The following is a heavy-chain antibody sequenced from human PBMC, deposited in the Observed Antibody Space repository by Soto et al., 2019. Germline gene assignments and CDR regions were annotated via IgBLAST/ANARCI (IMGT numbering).Heavy chain of an antibody. D-gene: IGHD3-10*01. CDR3: ARDGSGTWNYYYGLDV. CDR1: GFPFSSYS. Sequence: GGSLRLSCAASGFPFSSYSMNWVRQAPGKGLEWVSSISSSSSYIYYADSVKGRFTISRDNAKNSLYLQMNSLRAEDTAVYYCARDGSGTWNYYYGLDVWCQGTTVTVSS. V-gene: IGHV3-21*01. J-gene: IGHJ6*02. CDR2: ISSSSSYI.